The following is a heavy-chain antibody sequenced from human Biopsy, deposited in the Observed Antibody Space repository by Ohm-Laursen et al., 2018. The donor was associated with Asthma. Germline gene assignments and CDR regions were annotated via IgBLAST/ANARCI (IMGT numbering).Heavy chain of an antibody. J-gene: IGHJ5*02. Sequence: SQTLSLTCTVSGGSTNIGDYYWSWIRQHPVKGLEWIGYIYYSGSTYYNPSLKSRVPISLDTSKNQFSLSLTSVTAADTAVYYCARTTYGDDGFDPWGQGTLVTVSS. CDR1: GGSTNIGDYY. CDR2: IYYSGST. CDR3: ARTTYGDDGFDP. D-gene: IGHD4-17*01. V-gene: IGHV4-31*03.